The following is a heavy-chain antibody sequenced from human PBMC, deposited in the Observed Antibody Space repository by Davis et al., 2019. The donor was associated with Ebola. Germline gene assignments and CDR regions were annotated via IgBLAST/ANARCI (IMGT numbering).Heavy chain of an antibody. Sequence: PGGSLRLSCAASGFTFSSYSMNWVRQAPGKGLEWVSSISSSSSYIYYADSVKGRFTISRDNAKNSLYLQMNSLRAEDTAVYYCASRVRVVIPGYWYFDLWGRGTLVTVSS. CDR2: ISSSSSYI. V-gene: IGHV3-21*01. D-gene: IGHD3-3*01. CDR3: ASRVRVVIPGYWYFDL. J-gene: IGHJ2*01. CDR1: GFTFSSYS.